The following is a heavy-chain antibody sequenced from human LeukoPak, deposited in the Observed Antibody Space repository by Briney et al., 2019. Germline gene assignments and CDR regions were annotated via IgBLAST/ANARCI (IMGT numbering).Heavy chain of an antibody. CDR2: IKQDGSEK. Sequence: PGGSLRLSCAASGFTFSSYSMNWVREAPGKGLEWVANIKQDGSEKYYVDSVKGRFTISRDNAKNSLYLQMNSLRAEDTAVYYCARDGDYCSSTSCYFDYWGQGTLVTVSS. J-gene: IGHJ4*02. CDR3: ARDGDYCSSTSCYFDY. V-gene: IGHV3-7*01. CDR1: GFTFSSYS. D-gene: IGHD2-2*01.